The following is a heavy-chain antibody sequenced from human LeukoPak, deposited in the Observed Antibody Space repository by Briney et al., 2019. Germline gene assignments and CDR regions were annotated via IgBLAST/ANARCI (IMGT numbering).Heavy chain of an antibody. D-gene: IGHD3-16*02. Sequence: ASVKVSCKASGYTFTSYYMHWVRQAPGQGLEWMGIINPSGGSTSYAQKFQGRVTMTRDMSTSTAYMELRSLRSDDTAVYYCARGLMITFGGVIVTPFDYWGQGTLVTVSS. V-gene: IGHV1-46*01. CDR3: ARGLMITFGGVIVTPFDY. J-gene: IGHJ4*02. CDR1: GYTFTSYY. CDR2: INPSGGST.